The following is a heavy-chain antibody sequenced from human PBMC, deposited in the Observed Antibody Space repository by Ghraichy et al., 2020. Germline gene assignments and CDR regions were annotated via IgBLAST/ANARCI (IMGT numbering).Heavy chain of an antibody. D-gene: IGHD3-10*01. CDR2: INHSGST. V-gene: IGHV4-34*01. J-gene: IGHJ4*02. CDR1: GGSFSGYY. Sequence: SETLSLTCAVYGGSFSGYYWSWIRQPPGKGLEWIGEINHSGSTNYNPSLKSRVTISVDTSKNQFSLKLSSVTAADTAVYYCAGGASWGYYGSGSYPPKGGMFPDNFDYWGQGTLVTVSS. CDR3: AGGASWGYYGSGSYPPKGGMFPDNFDY.